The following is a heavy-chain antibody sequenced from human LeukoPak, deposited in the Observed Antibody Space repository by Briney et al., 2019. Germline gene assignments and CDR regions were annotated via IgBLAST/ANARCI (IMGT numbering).Heavy chain of an antibody. V-gene: IGHV3-7*01. D-gene: IGHD6-19*01. CDR2: IKQDVSEK. CDR1: GFTFSSYW. J-gene: IGHJ4*01. Sequence: GGSLRLSCAASGFTFSSYWMSWVRQAPGKGLEWVANIKQDVSEKYYVDSVKGRFTISRDNAKNSLYLQMNSLRAEDTAVYYCAAGTTGGWSEPFDYWGQGTLVTVSS. CDR3: AAGTTGGWSEPFDY.